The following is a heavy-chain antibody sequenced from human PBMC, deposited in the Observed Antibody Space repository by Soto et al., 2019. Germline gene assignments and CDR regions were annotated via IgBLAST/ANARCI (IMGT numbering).Heavy chain of an antibody. Sequence: SVKVSCKASGGTFSSYAISWVRQAPGQGLEWMGGIIPIFGTANYAQKFQGRVTITADESTSTAYMELSRLRSEDTAVYYCARAYDSSGYYYGRSHYYYYGMDVWGQGTRVSLSS. CDR3: ARAYDSSGYYYGRSHYYYYGMDV. V-gene: IGHV1-69*13. CDR1: GGTFSSYA. D-gene: IGHD3-22*01. J-gene: IGHJ6*02. CDR2: IIPIFGTA.